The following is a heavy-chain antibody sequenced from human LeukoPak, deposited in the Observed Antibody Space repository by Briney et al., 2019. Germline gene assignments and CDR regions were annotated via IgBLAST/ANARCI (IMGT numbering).Heavy chain of an antibody. V-gene: IGHV3-23*01. Sequence: AGGSLRLSCSASGFTFSSYVMTWVRQAPGQGLEWVSAISGSGDDTYYADSVKGRFTISRDNSKNTLYLQMNSLRAEDTAVYYCAKKEAMIRGVPYYYDFWGQGTLATVSS. CDR2: ISGSGDDT. D-gene: IGHD3-10*01. CDR3: AKKEAMIRGVPYYYDF. J-gene: IGHJ4*02. CDR1: GFTFSSYV.